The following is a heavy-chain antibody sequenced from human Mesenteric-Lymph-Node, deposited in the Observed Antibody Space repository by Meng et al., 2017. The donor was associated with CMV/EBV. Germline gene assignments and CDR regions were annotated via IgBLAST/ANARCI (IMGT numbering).Heavy chain of an antibody. Sequence: SVKVSCKAAGGTFSSNAISWVRQAPGQGLEWMGGIIPILGITNYGQKFQGRVTITADKSTNIAYMELSSLRSEDTAIYYCARGYCSRTRCRYYYYSGMDVWGQGTTVTVSS. CDR2: IIPILGIT. D-gene: IGHD2-2*01. CDR3: ARGYCSRTRCRYYYYSGMDV. J-gene: IGHJ6*02. V-gene: IGHV1-69*10. CDR1: GGTFSSNA.